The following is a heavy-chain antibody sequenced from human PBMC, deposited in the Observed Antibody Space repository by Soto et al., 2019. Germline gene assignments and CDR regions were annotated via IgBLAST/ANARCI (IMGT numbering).Heavy chain of an antibody. CDR2: MNPQTGNT. V-gene: IGHV1-8*01. J-gene: IGHJ6*03. D-gene: IGHD6-6*01. CDR3: ARLSEESSSSNYYYFYMDV. Sequence: QVQLVQSGSEGKEPGASMKISCQASGYTFTRYDITWVRQATGQGLEWMGWMNPQTGNTAYAEKFQGRVTMTRSSSMNTASMELRGLRSEDTAVYYCARLSEESSSSNYYYFYMDVWGKGSTVTVSS. CDR1: GYTFTRYD.